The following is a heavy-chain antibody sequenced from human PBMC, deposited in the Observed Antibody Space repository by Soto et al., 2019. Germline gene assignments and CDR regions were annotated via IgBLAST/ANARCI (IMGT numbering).Heavy chain of an antibody. Sequence: GGSLRLSCAASGFTFTNAWINWVRQAPGKGLEWVGRIKSKTDGGTTDYAEPVKGRFAISRDDSDNMVYLQMNSLKIEDTAVYYCTTDSYSTIIIVRFDYWGHGTLVTVSS. CDR1: GFTFTNAW. CDR3: TTDSYSTIIIVRFDY. J-gene: IGHJ4*01. D-gene: IGHD3-22*01. V-gene: IGHV3-15*07. CDR2: IKSKTDGGTT.